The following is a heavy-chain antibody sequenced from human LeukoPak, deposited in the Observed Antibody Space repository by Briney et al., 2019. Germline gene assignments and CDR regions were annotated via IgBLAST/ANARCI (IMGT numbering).Heavy chain of an antibody. CDR3: ARDGYYYGSGSYYNVGY. V-gene: IGHV1-18*01. J-gene: IGHJ4*02. Sequence: ASVKVSCKASGYTFTSYGISWVRQAPGQGLEWMGWISAYNGNTNYAQKLQGRVTMTTDTSTSTAYMELRSLRSDHTAVYYCARDGYYYGSGSYYNVGYWGQETLVTVSS. CDR1: GYTFTSYG. CDR2: ISAYNGNT. D-gene: IGHD3-10*01.